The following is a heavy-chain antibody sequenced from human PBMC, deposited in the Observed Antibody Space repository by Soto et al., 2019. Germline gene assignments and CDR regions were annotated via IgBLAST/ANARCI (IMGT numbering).Heavy chain of an antibody. D-gene: IGHD3-3*01. CDR3: ARGPYDFWSGYIADAFDV. J-gene: IGHJ3*01. Sequence: QVQLVESGGSVVQPGRSLRLSCAASGFTFSSYTLHWVRQATGKGLEWVALISYDGSNKYYADSVKGRFTISRDNSKNTLYRQMNSLRPEDTALFYCARGPYDFWSGYIADAFDVWGQGTMVTVSS. V-gene: IGHV3-30-3*01. CDR2: ISYDGSNK. CDR1: GFTFSSYT.